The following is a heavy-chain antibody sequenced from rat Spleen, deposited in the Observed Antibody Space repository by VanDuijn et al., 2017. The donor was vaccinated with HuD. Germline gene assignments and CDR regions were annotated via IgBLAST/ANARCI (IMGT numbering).Heavy chain of an antibody. Sequence: QVQLKESGPGLVQPSQTLSLICTVSGFSLISNSVHWVRQPPGKGLEWMGRMRYNGDTSYNSALKSRLSISRDTSKSQVFLKMNSLQTEDTAIYFCTSPFRWFAYWGQGTLVTVSS. J-gene: IGHJ3*01. V-gene: IGHV2-63*01. CDR3: TSPFRWFAY. CDR2: MRYNGDT. CDR1: GFSLISNS.